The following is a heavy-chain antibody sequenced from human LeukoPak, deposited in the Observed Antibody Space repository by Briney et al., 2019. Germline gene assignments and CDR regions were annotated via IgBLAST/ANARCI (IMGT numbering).Heavy chain of an antibody. D-gene: IGHD3-22*01. Sequence: ASVKVSCKASGYTFTSYDINWVRQATGQGLEWMVWMNPNSGNTGYAQKFQGRVTMTRNTSISTAYMELSSLRSEDTAVYYCASLYDSSGYYYNPYYYGMDVWGQGTTVTVSS. CDR1: GYTFTSYD. CDR3: ASLYDSSGYYYNPYYYGMDV. V-gene: IGHV1-8*01. J-gene: IGHJ6*02. CDR2: MNPNSGNT.